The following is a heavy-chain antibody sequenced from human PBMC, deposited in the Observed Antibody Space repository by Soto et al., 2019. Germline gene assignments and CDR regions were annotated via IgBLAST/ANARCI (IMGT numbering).Heavy chain of an antibody. J-gene: IGHJ4*02. CDR1: GFIFRSYG. V-gene: IGHV3-33*06. D-gene: IGHD6-13*01. Sequence: QVQLVESGGGVVQPGRSLRLSCVASGFIFRSYGMHWVRQAPGKGLEWVAVVWFDGSNEFYADSVKGRFTISRDNSKKTLFLQMNSLRAEDTAVYYCAKMVGVSVAAAGFDLWGQGTLVTVSS. CDR3: AKMVGVSVAAAGFDL. CDR2: VWFDGSNE.